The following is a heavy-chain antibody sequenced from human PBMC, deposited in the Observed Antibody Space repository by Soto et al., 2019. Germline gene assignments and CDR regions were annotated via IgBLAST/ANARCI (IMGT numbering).Heavy chain of an antibody. CDR1: GYNFTSYH. CDR3: ARDTPPTDY. Sequence: QVQLVQSGAEVKKPGASVKVSCKTSGYNFTSYHISWVRQAPGQGLEWMGWISAYNTNTNYAQKFQGRVTMTTDTLPSTAYMELRSLRSDDTAVYYCARDTPPTDYWGQGTLVTVSS. V-gene: IGHV1-18*01. CDR2: ISAYNTNT. J-gene: IGHJ4*02.